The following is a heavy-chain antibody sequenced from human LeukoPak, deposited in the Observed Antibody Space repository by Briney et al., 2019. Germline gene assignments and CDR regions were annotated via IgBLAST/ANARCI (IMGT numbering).Heavy chain of an antibody. CDR3: APGGDYPTEYFHH. V-gene: IGHV3-33*01. CDR1: GFTFRSHA. D-gene: IGHD2-21*02. Sequence: GTSLRLSCATSGFTFRSHAMHWVRQSPGKGLEWVAQIWYDGSNKYYADSVKGRFSVSRDNSKNTLYLQMNSLRVEDTAVYYCAPGGDYPTEYFHHWGQGTLVSVSS. CDR2: IWYDGSNK. J-gene: IGHJ1*01.